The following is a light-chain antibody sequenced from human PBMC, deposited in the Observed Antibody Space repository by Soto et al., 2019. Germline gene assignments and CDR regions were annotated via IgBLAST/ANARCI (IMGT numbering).Light chain of an antibody. CDR2: KAS. CDR3: QQYRSYSWT. CDR1: QSVSSW. Sequence: DVQLTQSPSTLSASVGDRVTITCRASQSVSSWLAWYQAKPGKAPNLLIYKASTLESGVPSRFSGSGSGTEFTLTISCLQPDDFATYYCQQYRSYSWTFGQGTKVEIK. J-gene: IGKJ1*01. V-gene: IGKV1-5*03.